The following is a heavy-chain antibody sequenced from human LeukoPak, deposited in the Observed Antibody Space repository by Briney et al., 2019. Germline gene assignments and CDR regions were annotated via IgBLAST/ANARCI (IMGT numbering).Heavy chain of an antibody. V-gene: IGHV4-59*11. CDR1: GGSISSHY. D-gene: IGHD6-13*01. Sequence: SETLSLTCTVSGGSISSHYWSWLRQPPGKGLEGFGYIYYSGSTNYNPSLKSRVTISVDTSKNQFSLKLSSVTAADTAVYYCAREIAAAGTIRFDRWGQGTLVTVSS. CDR3: AREIAAAGTIRFDR. J-gene: IGHJ5*02. CDR2: IYYSGST.